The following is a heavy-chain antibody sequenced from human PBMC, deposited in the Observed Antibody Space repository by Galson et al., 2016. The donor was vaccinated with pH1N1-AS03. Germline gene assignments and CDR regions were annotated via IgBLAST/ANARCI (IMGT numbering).Heavy chain of an antibody. Sequence: SLRLSCAASGFSFSTYAMTWVRQAPGKGLEWVSGISGSGGTTYYAESVKGRSAISRDHSKNTLYLLMNSLRADDTAVYYCAKGDDFWSGYSPNYYYCMDVWGKGTTVTVSS. J-gene: IGHJ6*03. CDR3: AKGDDFWSGYSPNYYYCMDV. D-gene: IGHD3-3*01. CDR2: ISGSGGTT. CDR1: GFSFSTYA. V-gene: IGHV3-23*01.